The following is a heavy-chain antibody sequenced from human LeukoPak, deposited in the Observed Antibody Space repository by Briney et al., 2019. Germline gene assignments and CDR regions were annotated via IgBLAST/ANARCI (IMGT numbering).Heavy chain of an antibody. CDR2: INAGNGNT. D-gene: IGHD1-26*01. CDR3: ARDPRAGGTSNWFDP. J-gene: IGHJ5*02. CDR1: GYTSTSYA. Sequence: PWASVKVSCTASGYTSTSYAMHWVRQAPGQRLEWMGWINAGNGNTKYSQKFQGRVTITRDTSASTAYMELSSLRSEDTAVYYCARDPRAGGTSNWFDPWGQGTLVTVSS. V-gene: IGHV1-3*01.